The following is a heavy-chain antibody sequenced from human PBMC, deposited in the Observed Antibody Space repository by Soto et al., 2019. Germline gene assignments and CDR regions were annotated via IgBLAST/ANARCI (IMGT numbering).Heavy chain of an antibody. J-gene: IGHJ6*02. D-gene: IGHD3-9*01. V-gene: IGHV2-5*02. CDR3: AHTGPYYDILTGYSQTYGMDV. CDR1: GFSLSTSGVG. CDR2: IYWDDDK. Sequence: QITLKESGPTLVKPTQTLTLTCTFSGFSLSTSGVGVGWIRQPPGKALEWLALIYWDDDKRYSPSLKSRLTITKDTSKNQVVLTMTNMDPVDTATYYCAHTGPYYDILTGYSQTYGMDVWGQGTTVTVSS.